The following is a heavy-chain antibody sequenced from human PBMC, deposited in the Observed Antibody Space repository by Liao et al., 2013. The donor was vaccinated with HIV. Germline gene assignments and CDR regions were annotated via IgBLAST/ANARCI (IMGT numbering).Heavy chain of an antibody. D-gene: IGHD3-22*01. Sequence: QLQLQESGPGLVKPSETLSLTCSVSGASISTSTYYWAWIRQPPGKGLQWIGEINHSGSTNYNPSLKSRVTISVDTSKNQFSLKLSSVTAADTAVYYCARARWGYDTSGLRLYYHYMDVWGTGTTVTVSS. CDR2: INHSGST. CDR1: GASISTSTYY. V-gene: IGHV4-39*07. CDR3: ARARWGYDTSGLRLYYHYMDV. J-gene: IGHJ6*03.